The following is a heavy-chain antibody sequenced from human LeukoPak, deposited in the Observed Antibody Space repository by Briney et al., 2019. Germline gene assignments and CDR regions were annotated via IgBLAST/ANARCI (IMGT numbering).Heavy chain of an antibody. CDR3: ARVPGELYPAGYFDY. Sequence: SETLSLTCTVSGGSISSYYWSWIRQPPGKGLEWIGYTYYSGSTNYNPSLKSRVTISVDTSKNQFSLKLSSVTAAATAVYYCARVPGELYPAGYFDYWGQGTLVTVSS. CDR2: TYYSGST. V-gene: IGHV4-59*01. D-gene: IGHD3-10*01. CDR1: GGSISSYY. J-gene: IGHJ4*02.